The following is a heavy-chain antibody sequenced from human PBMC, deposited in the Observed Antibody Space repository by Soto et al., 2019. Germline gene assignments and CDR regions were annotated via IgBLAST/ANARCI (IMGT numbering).Heavy chain of an antibody. CDR3: ARVEGYYDSSGYYYSWFDP. CDR2: INAGNGNT. V-gene: IGHV1-3*01. CDR1: GYTFTSYA. Sequence: GASVKVSCKASGYTFTSYAMHWVRQAPGQRLEWMGWINAGNGNTKYSQKFQGRVTITRDTSASTAYMELSSLRSEDTAVYYCARVEGYYDSSGYYYSWFDPWGQGTLVTVSS. J-gene: IGHJ5*02. D-gene: IGHD3-22*01.